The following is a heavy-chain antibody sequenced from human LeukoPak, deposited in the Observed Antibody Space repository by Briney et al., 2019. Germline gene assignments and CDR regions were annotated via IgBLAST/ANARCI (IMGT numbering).Heavy chain of an antibody. CDR3: ARALDAFDI. CDR1: GFTFSSYE. Sequence: GGSLRLSCAASGFTFSSYEMNWVRQAAGKGLEWVSYISSSGSTIYYADSVKGRFTISRDNAKNSLYLQMNSLRAEDTAVYYCARALDAFDIWGQGTMVTVSS. V-gene: IGHV3-48*03. J-gene: IGHJ3*02. CDR2: ISSSGSTI.